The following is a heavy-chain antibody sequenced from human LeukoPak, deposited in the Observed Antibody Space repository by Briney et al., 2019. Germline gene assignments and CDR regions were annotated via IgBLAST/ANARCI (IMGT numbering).Heavy chain of an antibody. V-gene: IGHV3-30*02. CDR2: IRYDGTEK. CDR1: GFSFSDYG. Sequence: AGGSLRLSCAASGFSFSDYGMHWVRQAPGKGLEWVAFIRYDGTEKYYADSVKGRFTISRDNSKNTLYLQMNSLRAEDTALYYCAKDMDTYYYDSSGPNGAFDIWGQGTMVTVSS. J-gene: IGHJ3*02. CDR3: AKDMDTYYYDSSGPNGAFDI. D-gene: IGHD3-22*01.